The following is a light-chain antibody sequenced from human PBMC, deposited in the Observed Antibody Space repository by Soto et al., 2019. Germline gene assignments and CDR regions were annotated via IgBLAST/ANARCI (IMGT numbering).Light chain of an antibody. J-gene: IGLJ2*01. CDR2: EVI. Sequence: QSVLTQPPSVSGSPRQSITISCTGTSSDVGGYNSVSWYQHHPGKAPKLIIHEVIYRPSGVPDRFSGSKSGNTASLTISGLQAEDEAYYYCTSYTTSVAVVFGGGTKVTVL. V-gene: IGLV2-14*01. CDR1: SSDVGGYNS. CDR3: TSYTTSVAVV.